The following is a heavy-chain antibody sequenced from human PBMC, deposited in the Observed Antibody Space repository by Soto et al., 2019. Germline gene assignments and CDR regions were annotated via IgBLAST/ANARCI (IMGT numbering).Heavy chain of an antibody. CDR3: ARSGAWIPDY. V-gene: IGHV4-34*01. CDR1: GVSLSGYY. Sequence: QVQVQQWGAGLLKPSETLSLTCSVYGVSLSGYYWSWIRQPPGKGLEWIGEIDESAITNYNSSLKSRVTISIDTSKSQLSLKLRSVNAADTAVYYCARSGAWIPDYWGQGILVTVSS. J-gene: IGHJ4*02. CDR2: IDESAIT. D-gene: IGHD5-18*01.